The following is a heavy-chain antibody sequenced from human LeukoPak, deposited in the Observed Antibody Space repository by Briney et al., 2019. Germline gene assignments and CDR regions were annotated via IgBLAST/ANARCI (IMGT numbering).Heavy chain of an antibody. Sequence: SETLSLTCTVSGGSISSYYWSWIRQPAGKGLEWIGRIYTSGSTNYNPSLKSRVTMSVGTSRAQFSLRLSSVTAADTAVYYCARLDPNWYFELWGRGTLVTVSS. V-gene: IGHV4-4*07. CDR1: GGSISSYY. J-gene: IGHJ2*01. CDR2: IYTSGST. CDR3: ARLDPNWYFEL.